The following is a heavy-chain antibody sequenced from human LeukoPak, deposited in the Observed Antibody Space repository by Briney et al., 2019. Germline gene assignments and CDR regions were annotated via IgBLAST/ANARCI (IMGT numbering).Heavy chain of an antibody. J-gene: IGHJ4*02. V-gene: IGHV3-23*01. CDR3: AKDIEASI. CDR2: ISGSGART. CDR1: GFAFSSYT. D-gene: IGHD2-15*01. Sequence: GGSLRLSCAASGFAFSSYTMAWVRQAPGKGLEWVSGISGSGARTFYADSVKGRFSVSRVNSKNTMYLQMNSLRAEDTAVYYCAKDIEASIWGQGTLVAVSS.